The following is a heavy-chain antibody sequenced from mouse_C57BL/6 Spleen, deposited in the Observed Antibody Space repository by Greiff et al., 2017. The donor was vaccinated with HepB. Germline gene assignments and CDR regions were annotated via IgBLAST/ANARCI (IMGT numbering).Heavy chain of an antibody. Sequence: QVQLQQPGAELVMPGASVKLSCKASGYTFTSYWMHWVKQRPGQGLEWIGEIDPSDSYTNYNQKFKGKSTLTVDKSSSTAYMQLSSLTSEDSAVYYCARSGATVGDYFDYWGQGTTLTVSS. CDR3: ARSGATVGDYFDY. J-gene: IGHJ2*01. D-gene: IGHD1-1*01. CDR2: IDPSDSYT. CDR1: GYTFTSYW. V-gene: IGHV1-69*01.